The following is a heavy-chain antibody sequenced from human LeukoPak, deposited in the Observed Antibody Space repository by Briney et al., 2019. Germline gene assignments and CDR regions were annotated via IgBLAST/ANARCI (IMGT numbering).Heavy chain of an antibody. CDR2: ISSSSNYM. V-gene: IGHV3-21*04. Sequence: PGGSLRLSCAASGFTFSRNAINWVRQAPGKGLEWVSFISSSSNYMSYADSVKGRFTISRDNSKNTLYLQMNSLRAEDTAKYYCTKDYCGKFCSAVWGQGTTVTVSS. D-gene: IGHD3-9*01. CDR1: GFTFSRNA. J-gene: IGHJ6*02. CDR3: TKDYCGKFCSAV.